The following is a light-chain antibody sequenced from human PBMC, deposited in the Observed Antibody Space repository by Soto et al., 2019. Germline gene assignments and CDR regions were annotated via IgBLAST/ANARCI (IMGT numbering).Light chain of an antibody. CDR3: QQSYSTLIT. V-gene: IGKV1-39*01. CDR1: QSISSY. J-gene: IGKJ5*01. Sequence: DIHMTQSPSSLSASVGDRVTITCRASQSISSYLNWYQQKPGKAPQLLIHAASRLQSGVPSRFSGSGSGTDFTLTISSLQDEDFATYYCQQSYSTLITFGQGTRLEIK. CDR2: AAS.